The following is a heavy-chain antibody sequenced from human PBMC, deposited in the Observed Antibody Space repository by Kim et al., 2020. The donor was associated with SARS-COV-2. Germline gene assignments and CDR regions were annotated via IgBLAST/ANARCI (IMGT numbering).Heavy chain of an antibody. Sequence: SETLSLTCTVSGGSISSGGYYWSWIRQHPGKGLEWIGYIYYSGSTYYNPSLKSRVTISVDTSKNQFSLKLSSVTAADTAVYYCARVLGDYDFWSGYSGLSDIWGQGTMVTVSS. D-gene: IGHD3-3*01. J-gene: IGHJ3*02. CDR3: ARVLGDYDFWSGYSGLSDI. CDR2: IYYSGST. V-gene: IGHV4-31*03. CDR1: GGSISSGGYY.